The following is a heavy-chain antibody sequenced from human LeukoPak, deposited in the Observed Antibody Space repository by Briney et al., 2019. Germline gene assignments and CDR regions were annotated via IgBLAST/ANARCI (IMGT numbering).Heavy chain of an antibody. J-gene: IGHJ4*02. D-gene: IGHD6-19*01. V-gene: IGHV3-7*01. CDR3: ARDVYSSGALWYY. CDR2: IKQDGSEK. CDR1: GFTFSSYW. Sequence: GGSLTLACAASGFTFSSYWMSWVRQAPGKGLERVANIKQDGSEKYYVDSVKGRFTISRDNAKNSLYLQMNSLRAEDTAVYYCARDVYSSGALWYYWGQGTLVTVSS.